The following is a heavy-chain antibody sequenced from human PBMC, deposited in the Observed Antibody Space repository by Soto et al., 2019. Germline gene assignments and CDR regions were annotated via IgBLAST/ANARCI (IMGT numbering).Heavy chain of an antibody. CDR1: GFTFTNYA. V-gene: IGHV3-23*01. CDR2: ISGSGGTS. CDR3: AREAPMDV. Sequence: GGSLRLSCAASGFTFTNYAVGWVRQAPGKGLEWVSGISGSGGTSYYAVSVKGRFTITRDNSKNTLDLQMNSLRAEDTAVYYCAREAPMDVWGQGTTVTVSS. J-gene: IGHJ6*02.